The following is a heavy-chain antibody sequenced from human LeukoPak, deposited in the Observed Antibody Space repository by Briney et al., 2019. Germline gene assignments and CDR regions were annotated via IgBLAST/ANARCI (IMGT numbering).Heavy chain of an antibody. D-gene: IGHD3-22*01. Sequence: GGSQRLSCAASGFTFSDYWMHWVRQVPGKGLVWVSRINGDGSITNYADSVKGRFTISRDNAKNTLYLQMISLRDEDTAIYYCAKGAEYFYDSSGLIDFWGQGTLVTVSS. V-gene: IGHV3-74*01. CDR2: INGDGSIT. J-gene: IGHJ4*02. CDR3: AKGAEYFYDSSGLIDF. CDR1: GFTFSDYW.